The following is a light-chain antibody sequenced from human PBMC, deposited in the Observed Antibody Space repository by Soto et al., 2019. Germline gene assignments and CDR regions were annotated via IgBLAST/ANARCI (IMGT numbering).Light chain of an antibody. CDR1: SSDVGGYNY. CDR3: SSYAGSDNFGV. CDR2: EVT. V-gene: IGLV2-8*01. Sequence: QSALTQPPSASGSPGQSVTISCTGTSSDVGGYNYVSWYQQHPGKAPKLIIYEVTQRPSGVPDRFSGSKSGNTASLTVSGLQTEDEADYYCSSYAGSDNFGVFGGGTKLTVL. J-gene: IGLJ3*02.